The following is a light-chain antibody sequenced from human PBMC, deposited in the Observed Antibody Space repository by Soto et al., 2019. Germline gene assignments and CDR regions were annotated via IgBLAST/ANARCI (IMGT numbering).Light chain of an antibody. V-gene: IGKV1-39*01. CDR1: QSISRY. CDR3: HQSYRAPWT. Sequence: DIQVTQSPSSLSASVGDRVTITCRASQSISRYLNWYRQKPGGAPNLLIYAASNLQSGVPSRFSGSGSWTDFTLTISSLQPGDFATYYCHQSYRAPWTFGQGTKVEIK. J-gene: IGKJ1*01. CDR2: AAS.